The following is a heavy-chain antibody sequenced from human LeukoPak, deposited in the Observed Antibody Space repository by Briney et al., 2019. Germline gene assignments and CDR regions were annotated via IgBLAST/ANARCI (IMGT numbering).Heavy chain of an antibody. CDR2: INPNSGGT. J-gene: IGHJ4*02. V-gene: IGHV1-2*02. CDR1: GYTFTGYY. Sequence: GTSVKVSCKASGYTFTGYYMHWVRQAPGQGLEWMGWINPNSGGTTYAQKFQGRVTMTRDTSISTAYMELRSLRSDDTAVYYCARDPGDYVWGSYRYLIRGDYWGQGTLVTVSS. CDR3: ARDPGDYVWGSYRYLIRGDY. D-gene: IGHD3-16*02.